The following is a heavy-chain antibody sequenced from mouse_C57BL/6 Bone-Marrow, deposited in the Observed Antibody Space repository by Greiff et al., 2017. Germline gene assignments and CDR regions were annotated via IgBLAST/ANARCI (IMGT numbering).Heavy chain of an antibody. CDR2: IHPNSGST. Sequence: QVQLKQPGAELVKPGASVKLSCKASGYTFTSYWMHWVKQRPGQGLEWIGMIHPNSGSTNYNEKFKSKATLTVDKSSSTAYMQLSSLTSEDSAVYYCARSRYKAYWYFDVWGTGTTVTVSS. J-gene: IGHJ1*03. V-gene: IGHV1-64*01. D-gene: IGHD2-12*01. CDR3: ARSRYKAYWYFDV. CDR1: GYTFTSYW.